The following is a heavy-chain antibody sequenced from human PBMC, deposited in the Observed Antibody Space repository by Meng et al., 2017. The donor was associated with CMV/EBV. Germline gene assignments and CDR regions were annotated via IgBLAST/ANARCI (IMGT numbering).Heavy chain of an antibody. CDR2: ISSSGSTI. CDR3: ARARGGYYFDY. Sequence: GESLKISCAASGFTFSDYYMSWIRQAPGKGLEWVSYISSSGSTIYSADSVKGRFTISRDNAKNSLYLQMNSLRAEDTAVYYCARARGGYYFDYWGQGTLVTVSS. J-gene: IGHJ4*02. CDR1: GFTFSDYY. D-gene: IGHD3-10*01. V-gene: IGHV3-11*01.